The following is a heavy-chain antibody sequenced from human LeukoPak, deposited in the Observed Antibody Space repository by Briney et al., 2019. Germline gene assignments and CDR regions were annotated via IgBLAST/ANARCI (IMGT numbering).Heavy chain of an antibody. CDR2: ISAYNGNT. V-gene: IGHV1-18*01. D-gene: IGHD2-15*01. CDR3: AREDCSGGSCYSLSLTPVFHVFDI. J-gene: IGHJ3*02. CDR1: GYAFTSYG. Sequence: ASVKVSCKASGYAFTSYGISWVRQDPGQGLEWMGWISAYNGNTNYAPKLQGRVTMTTDTSTSTAYMELRSLRSDDTAVYYCAREDCSGGSCYSLSLTPVFHVFDIWGQGTMVTVSS.